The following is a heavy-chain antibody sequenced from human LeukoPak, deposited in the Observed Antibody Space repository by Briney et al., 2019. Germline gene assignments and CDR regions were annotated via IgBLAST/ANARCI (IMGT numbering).Heavy chain of an antibody. V-gene: IGHV3-7*01. CDR1: EVTYSIYS. CDR2: INEDGSEK. Sequence: QTGGFLRLSCAPSEVTYSIYSMTWVRQAPGKGLEWVANINEDGSEKYYVDSVKGRFTISRDNAKNSLYLQMNSLRAEDTAVYYCARGSKWELLRFDYWGQGTLVTVSS. CDR3: ARGSKWELLRFDY. D-gene: IGHD1-26*01. J-gene: IGHJ4*02.